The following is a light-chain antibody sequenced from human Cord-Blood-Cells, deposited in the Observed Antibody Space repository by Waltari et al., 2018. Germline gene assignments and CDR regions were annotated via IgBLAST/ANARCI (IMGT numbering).Light chain of an antibody. CDR2: AAS. CDR3: QLSYSTLFT. J-gene: IGKJ3*01. V-gene: IGKV1-39*01. CDR1: QSISSY. Sequence: DIQMTQSPSSLSASVGDRVTITCRASQSISSYLNLYQQKPGKAPKLLIFAASSLESGVPSRFSGSGSGTDFTLTISSLQPEDFATYYCQLSYSTLFTFGPGTKVDIK.